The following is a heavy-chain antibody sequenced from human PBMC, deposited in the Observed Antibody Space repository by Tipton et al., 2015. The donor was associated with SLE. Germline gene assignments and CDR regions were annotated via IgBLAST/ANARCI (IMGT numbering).Heavy chain of an antibody. J-gene: IGHJ4*02. Sequence: SLRLSCSASGFTFSSYAMHWVRQAPGKGLEYVSAISSNGGSTYYADSVKGRFTISRDNAKNSLYLQMNSLRAEDTAVYYCARVGTTVGADYWGQGTLVTVSS. CDR1: GFTFSSYA. D-gene: IGHD4-11*01. CDR2: ISSNGGST. CDR3: ARVGTTVGADY. V-gene: IGHV3-64*04.